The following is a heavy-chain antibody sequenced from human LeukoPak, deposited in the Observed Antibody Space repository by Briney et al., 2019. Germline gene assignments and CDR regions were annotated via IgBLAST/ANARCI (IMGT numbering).Heavy chain of an antibody. V-gene: IGHV1-69*05. Sequence: SVKVSCKASGGTFISYAISWVRQAPGQGLEWMGGIIPIFGTANYAQKFQGRVTITTDESTSTAYMELSSLRSEDTAVYYCARGPRLRFGDWFDPWGQGTLVTVSS. CDR2: IIPIFGTA. J-gene: IGHJ5*02. CDR1: GGTFISYA. CDR3: ARGPRLRFGDWFDP. D-gene: IGHD5-12*01.